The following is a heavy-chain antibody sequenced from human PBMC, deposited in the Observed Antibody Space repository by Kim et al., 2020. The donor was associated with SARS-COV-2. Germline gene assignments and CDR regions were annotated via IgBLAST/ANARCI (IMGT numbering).Heavy chain of an antibody. V-gene: IGHV3-33*08. D-gene: IGHD6-19*01. CDR3: ARLGPPRTLYKSGGLDY. CDR1: GFTFSDYG. CDR2: IWYDGTNI. J-gene: IGHJ4*02. Sequence: GGSLRLSCAASGFTFSDYGMQWVRQTPGKGPEWVAVIWYDGTNIFYSDSVKGRFSISRDNSRNTLYLQMNSLRVEDTGVYYCARLGPPRTLYKSGGLDYWGQGTLVTVSS.